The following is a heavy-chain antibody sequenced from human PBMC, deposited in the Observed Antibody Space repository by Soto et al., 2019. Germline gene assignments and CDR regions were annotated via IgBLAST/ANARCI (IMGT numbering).Heavy chain of an antibody. V-gene: IGHV1-58*01. Sequence: QMQVVQSGPEVREPGTAVKVSCKTSGFTFTNSAVQWVRQAPGERLQWIGWIIVGGGKTNYAQEFQERLTITRDLSSNTAYMERSSLRSEDTAMYYCAAKLYSGGTCCSFDIWGQGTMVTVSS. D-gene: IGHD2-15*01. J-gene: IGHJ3*02. CDR2: IIVGGGKT. CDR1: GFTFTNSA. CDR3: AAKLYSGGTCCSFDI.